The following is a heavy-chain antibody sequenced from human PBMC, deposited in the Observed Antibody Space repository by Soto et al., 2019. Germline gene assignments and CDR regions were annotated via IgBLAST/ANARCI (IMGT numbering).Heavy chain of an antibody. CDR3: AYNCGVGCHSVFFY. D-gene: IGHD2-15*01. V-gene: IGHV3-23*01. Sequence: EVQLLESGGGLVQPGGSLRLSCAASGFTFSNYAMSWVRQAPGKGLEWVSGISGGGGSSYYADSVKGWFTISRDNSKNKMYHQMNSLRDEDTTVYYCAYNCGVGCHSVFFYWGQGTLVIVSS. J-gene: IGHJ4*02. CDR1: GFTFSNYA. CDR2: ISGGGGSS.